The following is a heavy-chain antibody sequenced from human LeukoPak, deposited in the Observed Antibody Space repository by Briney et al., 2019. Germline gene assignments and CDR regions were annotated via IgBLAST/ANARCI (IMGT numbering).Heavy chain of an antibody. CDR3: ARGYYDILTGYHYDWFDP. Sequence: ASVKVSCKASGGTFSSYAISWVRQAPGQGLEWMGGINPIFGTANYAQKFQGRVTITADESTSTAYMELSSLRSEDTAVYYCARGYYDILTGYHYDWFDPWGQGTLVTVSS. CDR1: GGTFSSYA. J-gene: IGHJ5*02. D-gene: IGHD3-9*01. CDR2: INPIFGTA. V-gene: IGHV1-69*13.